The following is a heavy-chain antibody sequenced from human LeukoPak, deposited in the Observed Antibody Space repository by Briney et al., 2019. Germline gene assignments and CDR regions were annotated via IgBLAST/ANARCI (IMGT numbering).Heavy chain of an antibody. V-gene: IGHV4-31*03. J-gene: IGHJ6*02. Sequence: PSETPSLTCTVSGGSISSGGYYWSWIRQHPGKGLEWIGYIYYSGSTYYNPSLKSRVTISVDTSKNQFSLKLSSVTAADTAVYYCAREPPYYDFWSGYDHYGMDVWGQGTTVTVSS. CDR1: GGSISSGGYY. CDR2: IYYSGST. CDR3: AREPPYYDFWSGYDHYGMDV. D-gene: IGHD3-3*01.